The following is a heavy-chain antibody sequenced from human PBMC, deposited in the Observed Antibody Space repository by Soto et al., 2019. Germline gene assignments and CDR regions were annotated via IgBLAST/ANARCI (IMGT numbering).Heavy chain of an antibody. D-gene: IGHD6-13*01. CDR1: GFTFSSYW. CDR3: AAADGTSDWFDP. V-gene: IGHV3-74*01. J-gene: IGHJ5*02. Sequence: GGSLRLSCAASGFTFSSYWMHWVRQAPGKGLVWVSRINSDGSSTSYADSVKGRFTISRDNAKNTLYLQMNSLRAEDTAVYYCAAADGTSDWFDPWGQGTLVTVSS. CDR2: INSDGSST.